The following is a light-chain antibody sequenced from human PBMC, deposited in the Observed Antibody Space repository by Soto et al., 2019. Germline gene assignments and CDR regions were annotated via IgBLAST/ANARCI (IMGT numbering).Light chain of an antibody. V-gene: IGKV3-15*01. CDR1: QSISGN. CDR3: QQYNNWPGWT. Sequence: EIVITQSPATLSVSPGERATLSCRASQSISGNLAWYQQKPGQAPRLLIYGASTRATGIPARFSGSGSGTEFTLTISSLQSEDFAVYYCQQYNNWPGWTFGQGTKVEIK. CDR2: GAS. J-gene: IGKJ1*01.